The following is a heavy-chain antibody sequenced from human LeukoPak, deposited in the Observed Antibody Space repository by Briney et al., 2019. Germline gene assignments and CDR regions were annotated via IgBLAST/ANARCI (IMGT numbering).Heavy chain of an antibody. Sequence: GGPLRLSCAASGFTFSSYGMHWVRQAPGKGLEWVAVIWYDGSNKYYADSVKGRFTISRDNSKNTLHLQMNSLRAEDTAGYYCARGGPWYQLLNSPDYWGQGTLVTVSS. CDR3: ARGGPWYQLLNSPDY. V-gene: IGHV3-33*01. J-gene: IGHJ4*02. CDR1: GFTFSSYG. CDR2: IWYDGSNK. D-gene: IGHD2-2*01.